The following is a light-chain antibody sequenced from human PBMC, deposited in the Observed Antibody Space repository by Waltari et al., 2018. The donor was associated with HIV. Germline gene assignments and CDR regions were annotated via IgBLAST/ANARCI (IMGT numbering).Light chain of an antibody. Sequence: QSVLTQPASVSGSPGQSITISCTGTNSDVGDYNYVSWYQQHPGKAPKLLIYDVTHRPSGISSRFSGFKSGNTASMTISGLQAEDEADYYCSSYTATTAILFGGGTKVTVL. CDR1: NSDVGDYNY. V-gene: IGLV2-14*03. CDR3: SSYTATTAIL. J-gene: IGLJ3*02. CDR2: DVT.